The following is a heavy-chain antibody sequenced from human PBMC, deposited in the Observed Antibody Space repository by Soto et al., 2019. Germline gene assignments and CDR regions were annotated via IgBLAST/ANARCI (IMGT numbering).Heavy chain of an antibody. V-gene: IGHV3-30*18. D-gene: IGHD1-26*01. Sequence: GGSLRLSCAASGFTFSSYGMHWVRQAPGKGLEWVAIISYDGSNTYYAESVKGRFTTSRDNSKNTLYLQMNSLRDEDTSVYYCAKEGGLSGSYYISSSYYFDYWGQGTLVTVSS. CDR1: GFTFSSYG. CDR2: ISYDGSNT. CDR3: AKEGGLSGSYYISSSYYFDY. J-gene: IGHJ4*02.